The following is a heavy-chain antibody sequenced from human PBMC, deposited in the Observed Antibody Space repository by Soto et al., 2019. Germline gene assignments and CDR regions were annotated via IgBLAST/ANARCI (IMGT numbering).Heavy chain of an antibody. CDR3: ARHYYQVPMGHFDL. CDR1: GGSITNYF. Sequence: QVQLQESGPGLVKPSETLSLTCTVSGGSITNYFWSWIRQPPGKGLEWIGYIYYSGSTNYNPSLNSRLTISVYTSKNRFSLKLSSVTAADTAVYYCARHYYQVPMGHFDLWGRGTLVTVSS. D-gene: IGHD3-10*01. J-gene: IGHJ2*01. CDR2: IYYSGST. V-gene: IGHV4-59*08.